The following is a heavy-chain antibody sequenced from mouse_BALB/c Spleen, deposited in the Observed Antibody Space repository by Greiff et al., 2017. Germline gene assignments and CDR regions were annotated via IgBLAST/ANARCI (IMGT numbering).Heavy chain of an antibody. CDR1: GFTFSSFG. D-gene: IGHD1-1*01. V-gene: IGHV5-17*02. Sequence: EVQGVESGGGLVQPGGSRKLSCAASGFTFSSFGMHWVRQAPEKGLEWVAYISRGSSTIDYANTVKGRFTISRDNPKNTLFLQMTSLRSEDTGMYCGEVSPVIGYGAHWFADWGQGTLVTVAA. J-gene: IGHJ3*01. CDR3: EVSPVIGYGAHWFAD. CDR2: ISRGSSTI.